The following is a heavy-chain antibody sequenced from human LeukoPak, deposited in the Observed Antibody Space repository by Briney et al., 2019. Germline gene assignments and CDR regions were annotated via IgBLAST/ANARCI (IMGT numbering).Heavy chain of an antibody. V-gene: IGHV3-30*04. Sequence: TGGSLRLSCAASGFTFTTYAMHWVRQAPGKGLEWVAVISYDGSNKYYAAPVKGRFTISRDNSKHMLYLQMNSLRPEDTAVYYCARGGEVGRHFDYWGQGTLVTVSS. CDR3: ARGGEVGRHFDY. D-gene: IGHD1-26*01. CDR1: GFTFTTYA. CDR2: ISYDGSNK. J-gene: IGHJ4*02.